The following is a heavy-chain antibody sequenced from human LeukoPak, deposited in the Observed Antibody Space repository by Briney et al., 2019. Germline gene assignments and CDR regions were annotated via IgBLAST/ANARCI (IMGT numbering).Heavy chain of an antibody. CDR1: GFTFGNSW. CDR3: VFVVDPPDSDVLEV. D-gene: IGHD2-21*02. J-gene: IGHJ3*01. CDR2: INADGSTT. V-gene: IGHV3-74*01. Sequence: GGSLRLSCAASGFTFGNSWVHWVRQAPGKGLVWVSLINADGSTTTYADSVKGRFTISRDNARNTLSLQMNSLTIEDTACYYCVFVVDPPDSDVLEVWGQGTRFPVS.